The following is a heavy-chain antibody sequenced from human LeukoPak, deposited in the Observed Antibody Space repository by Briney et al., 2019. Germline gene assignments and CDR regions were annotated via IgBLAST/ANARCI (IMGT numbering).Heavy chain of an antibody. V-gene: IGHV3-33*01. D-gene: IGHD6-19*01. CDR2: IRYDGSNK. CDR1: GFTFSSYG. J-gene: IGHJ6*02. CDR3: AGGIAVAGHYYYYGMDV. Sequence: GGSLRLSCAASGFTFSSYGMHWVRQAPGKGLEWVAVIRYDGSNKYYADSVKGRFTISRDNSKNTLYLQMNSLRAEDTAVYYCAGGIAVAGHYYYYGMDVWGQGTTVTVSS.